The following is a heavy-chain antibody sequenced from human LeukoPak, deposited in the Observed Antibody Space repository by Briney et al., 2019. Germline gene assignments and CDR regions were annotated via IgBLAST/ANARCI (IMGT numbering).Heavy chain of an antibody. V-gene: IGHV1-2*02. Sequence: ASVKVSCKASGYTFSAYYMNWVRQAPGQGLDWMGWINPNSGGTNYAQKFQGRVTMTRDTSISTAYMELSGLISDDTAVYYCARDRERYRNYYYSMDVWGKGTTVSVSS. J-gene: IGHJ6*03. D-gene: IGHD2-15*01. CDR1: GYTFSAYY. CDR3: ARDRERYRNYYYSMDV. CDR2: INPNSGGT.